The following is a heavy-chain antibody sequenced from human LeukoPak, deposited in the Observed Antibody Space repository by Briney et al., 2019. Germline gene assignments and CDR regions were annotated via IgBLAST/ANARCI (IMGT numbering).Heavy chain of an antibody. Sequence: SGPTLVNPTQTLTLTCTFSGFSLSISGVGVGWIRQPPGKALERLALIYWDDDKRYSPSLKSRLTITKDTSKNQIVLTMTNMDPVDTATYYCAHWFSTVSAFDYWGQGTLVTVSS. J-gene: IGHJ4*02. CDR1: GFSLSISGVG. CDR3: AHWFSTVSAFDY. CDR2: IYWDDDK. D-gene: IGHD4-11*01. V-gene: IGHV2-5*02.